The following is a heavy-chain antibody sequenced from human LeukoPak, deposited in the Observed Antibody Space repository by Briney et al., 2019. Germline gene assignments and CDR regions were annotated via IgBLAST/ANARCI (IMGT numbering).Heavy chain of an antibody. CDR2: ISGSGGST. CDR3: AKDRIVGATLDY. CDR1: GFTFSSYG. V-gene: IGHV3-23*01. J-gene: IGHJ4*02. D-gene: IGHD1-26*01. Sequence: GGSLRLSCAASGFTFSSYGMSWVRQAPGKGLEWVSAISGSGGSTYYADSVKGRFTISRDNSKNTLHLQMNSLRAEDTAVYYCAKDRIVGATLDYWGQGTLVTVSS.